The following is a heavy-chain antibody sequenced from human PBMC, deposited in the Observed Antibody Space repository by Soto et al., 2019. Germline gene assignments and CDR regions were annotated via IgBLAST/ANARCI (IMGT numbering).Heavy chain of an antibody. CDR3: ARVVKHIVVVVAATPFDY. V-gene: IGHV1-18*01. CDR1: GCTFTSYG. D-gene: IGHD2-15*01. J-gene: IGHJ4*02. CDR2: ISAYNGNT. Sequence: QVQLVQSGAEVKKPGASVKVSCKASGCTFTSYGISWVRQAPGQGLEWMGWISAYNGNTNYAQKLQGRVTMTTDTSTSTAYMELRTLRSDDTAVYYCARVVKHIVVVVAATPFDYWGQGTLVTVSS.